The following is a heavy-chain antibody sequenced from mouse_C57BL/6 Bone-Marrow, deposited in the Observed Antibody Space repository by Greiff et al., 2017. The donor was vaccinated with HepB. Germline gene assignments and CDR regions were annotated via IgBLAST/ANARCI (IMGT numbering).Heavy chain of an antibody. V-gene: IGHV1-85*01. CDR2: IYPRDGST. J-gene: IGHJ4*01. Sequence: VKLMESGPELVKPGASVKLSCKASGYTFTSYDINWVKQRPGQGLEWIGWIYPRDGSTKYNEKFKGKATLTVDTSSSTAYMELHSLTSEDSAVYFCARDYGSYYYAMDYWGQGTSVTVSS. CDR3: ARDYGSYYYAMDY. CDR1: GYTFTSYD. D-gene: IGHD1-1*01.